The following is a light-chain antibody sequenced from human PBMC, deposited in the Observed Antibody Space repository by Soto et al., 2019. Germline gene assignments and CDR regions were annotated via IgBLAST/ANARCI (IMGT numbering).Light chain of an antibody. J-gene: IGLJ1*01. V-gene: IGLV2-11*01. CDR3: CSYAGSYSSAYG. CDR1: SSDVGGYNY. CDR2: DVS. Sequence: QSVLTQPRSVSGSPGQSVTISCTGTSSDVGGYNYVSWYQQHPGKAPKLVICDVSERPSGVPDRFSGSKSGNTASLTISGLHAEDEADYYCCSYAGSYSSAYGFGTGTKFTVL.